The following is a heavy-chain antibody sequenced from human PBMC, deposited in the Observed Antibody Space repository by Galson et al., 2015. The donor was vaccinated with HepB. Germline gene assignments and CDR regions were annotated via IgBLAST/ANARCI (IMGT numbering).Heavy chain of an antibody. Sequence: SVKISCKASGYTFTSYYMHWVRQAPGQGLEWMGIINPSGGSTSYAQKFQGRVTMTRDTSTSTVYMELSSLRSEDTAVYYCARDSGSVVVVAATTGGFDYWGQGTLVTVSS. J-gene: IGHJ4*02. V-gene: IGHV1-46*03. CDR2: INPSGGST. CDR3: ARDSGSVVVVAATTGGFDY. D-gene: IGHD2-15*01. CDR1: GYTFTSYY.